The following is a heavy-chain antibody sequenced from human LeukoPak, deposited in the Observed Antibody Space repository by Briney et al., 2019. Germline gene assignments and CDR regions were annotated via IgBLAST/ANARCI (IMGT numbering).Heavy chain of an antibody. Sequence: GGSLRLSCAASGFTVSSNYMSWVRQAPGKGLEWVAIISYDGSNKYYADSVKGRFTISRDNAKNSLYLQMNSLRAEDTAVYYCARDGSRGNLVTAPDFWGQGTLVTVSS. CDR2: ISYDGSNK. D-gene: IGHD2-21*02. CDR1: GFTVSSNY. CDR3: ARDGSRGNLVTAPDF. V-gene: IGHV3-30*03. J-gene: IGHJ4*02.